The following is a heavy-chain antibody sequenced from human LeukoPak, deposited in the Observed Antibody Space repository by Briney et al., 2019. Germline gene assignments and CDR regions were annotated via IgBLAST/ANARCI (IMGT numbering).Heavy chain of an antibody. CDR2: IYVSGRT. CDR3: ARHLDYWNYMFDY. V-gene: IGHV4-59*08. D-gene: IGHD1-7*01. CDR1: GGSISNYY. Sequence: PSETLSLTCTVSGGSISNYYWSWIRQPPGKRLEWVGHIYVSGRTNYSPSLKSRVTISLDTSKNQFSLKLKSVTAADTAVYFCARHLDYWNYMFDYWGQGTVVTVSS. J-gene: IGHJ4*02.